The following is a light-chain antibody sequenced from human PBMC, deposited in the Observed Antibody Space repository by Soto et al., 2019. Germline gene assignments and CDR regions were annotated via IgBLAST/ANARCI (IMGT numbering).Light chain of an antibody. CDR3: LQHNTYPYT. J-gene: IGKJ2*01. V-gene: IGKV1-17*03. CDR1: QDISRF. Sequence: DVQMTKSPSAMSASVGDRVTIACRASQDISRFVAWFQHKPGRAPERLIYETSNLQPGVPSRFSGSGSGTEFTLAISGLQPEDFATYYCLQHNTYPYTCGQGTKLEIK. CDR2: ETS.